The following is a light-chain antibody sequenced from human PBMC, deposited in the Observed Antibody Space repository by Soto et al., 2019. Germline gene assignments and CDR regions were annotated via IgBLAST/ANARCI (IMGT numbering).Light chain of an antibody. V-gene: IGKV3-20*01. CDR1: QSVSNNY. CDR3: QQYGSSGT. Sequence: EILFTQSPGTLSLSPGERVTLSCRASQSVSNNYLAWYQQKPGKAPRLLIYGASNRATGIPDRFSGSGSGTDFTLTIRRLEPEDFAVYYCQQYGSSGTFGQGTKVDIK. J-gene: IGKJ1*01. CDR2: GAS.